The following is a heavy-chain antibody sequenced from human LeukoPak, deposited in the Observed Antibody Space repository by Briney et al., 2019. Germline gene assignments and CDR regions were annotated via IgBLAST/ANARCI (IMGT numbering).Heavy chain of an antibody. D-gene: IGHD6-13*01. CDR2: ISAYNGNT. CDR3: VRQRITAGTNFDY. V-gene: IGHV1-18*01. J-gene: IGHJ4*02. Sequence: ASVKVSCKASDYTFTNYGISWVRQAPGQGLEWMGWISAYNGNTNYAQKLQGRVTMTTDTSTSTAYMELRSLRSDDTAVYYCVRQRITAGTNFDYWGQGTLVTVSS. CDR1: DYTFTNYG.